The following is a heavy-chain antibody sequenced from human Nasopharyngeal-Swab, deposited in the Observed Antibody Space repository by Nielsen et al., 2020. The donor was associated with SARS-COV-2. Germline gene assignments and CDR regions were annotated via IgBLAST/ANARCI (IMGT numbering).Heavy chain of an antibody. J-gene: IGHJ4*02. V-gene: IGHV4-4*02. Sequence: SETLSPTCAVSGRSITSSNWWSCVRQPPGMGLEWIGEIYHSGRTNYNPSLKSRVTISVDKSKNQFSLKLSSVTAADTAVYYCARGGSSGWYDFDYWGQGTLVTVSS. CDR1: GRSITSSNW. D-gene: IGHD6-19*01. CDR2: IYHSGRT. CDR3: ARGGSSGWYDFDY.